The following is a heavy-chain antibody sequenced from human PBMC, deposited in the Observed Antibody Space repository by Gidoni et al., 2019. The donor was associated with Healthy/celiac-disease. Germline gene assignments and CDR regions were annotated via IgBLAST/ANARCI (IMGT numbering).Heavy chain of an antibody. CDR2: IIPIFGIA. V-gene: IGHV1-69*17. D-gene: IGHD6-19*01. CDR1: GGTFSSYA. Sequence: QVQLVQSGAEVKKPGSSVKVSCKASGGTFSSYAISWVRQAPGQGLEWMGGIIPIFGIANYAQKFQGRVTITADKSTSTAYMELSSLRSEDTAVYYCARDILNSNKAVAGTGNSGWGQGTLVTVSS. CDR3: ARDILNSNKAVAGTGNSG. J-gene: IGHJ4*02.